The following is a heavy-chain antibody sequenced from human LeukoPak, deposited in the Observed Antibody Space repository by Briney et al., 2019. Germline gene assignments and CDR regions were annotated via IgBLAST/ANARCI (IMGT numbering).Heavy chain of an antibody. CDR3: ARHTTGYCSGGTCPYYFDY. D-gene: IGHD2-15*01. CDR1: GGSISSYY. Sequence: PSETLSLTCTVSGGSISSYYWSWIRQPPGKGLEWIAYIDDSGSTRYNPSLRSRVTISVDTSKNQFSLRLSSVTAADTAVYYCARHTTGYCSGGTCPYYFDYWGQGSLVTVSS. V-gene: IGHV4-59*08. J-gene: IGHJ4*02. CDR2: IDDSGST.